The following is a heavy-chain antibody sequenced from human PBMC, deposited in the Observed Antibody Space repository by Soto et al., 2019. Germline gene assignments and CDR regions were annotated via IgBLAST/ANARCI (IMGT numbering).Heavy chain of an antibody. D-gene: IGHD3-22*01. V-gene: IGHV1-46*01. CDR2: LNPSGGST. CDR1: GYTFTSYY. Sequence: ASVKVSCKASGYTFTSYYMHWVRQAPGQGLEWMGILNPSGGSTSYAQKFQGRVTMTRDTSTSTVYMELSSLRSEDTAVYYCARGRRGYYDSSGYRGFDYWGQGTLVTVSS. J-gene: IGHJ4*02. CDR3: ARGRRGYYDSSGYRGFDY.